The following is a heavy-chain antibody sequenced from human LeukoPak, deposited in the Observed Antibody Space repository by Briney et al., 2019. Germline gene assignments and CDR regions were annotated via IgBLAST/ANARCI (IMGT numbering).Heavy chain of an antibody. D-gene: IGHD2-2*01. CDR2: ISLSGLT. J-gene: IGHJ5*02. V-gene: IGHV4-4*02. CDR1: GGSITSTNW. Sequence: SETLSLTCGVSGGSITSTNWWSWVRQPPGQGLEWIGEISLSGLTNYNPSLKSRVTMALDKSKNHLSLNLTSVTAADTAVYYCAKGNGYCSSTSRHNWFDPWGQGTLVTVSS. CDR3: AKGNGYCSSTSRHNWFDP.